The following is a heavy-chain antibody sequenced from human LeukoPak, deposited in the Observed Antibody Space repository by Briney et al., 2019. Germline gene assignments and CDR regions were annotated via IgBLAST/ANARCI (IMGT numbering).Heavy chain of an antibody. CDR1: GFTFSSYA. D-gene: IGHD6-19*01. CDR3: ARDIFYHQWLEPYYYYYGMDV. CDR2: ISYDGSNK. V-gene: IGHV3-30-3*01. J-gene: IGHJ6*02. Sequence: PGGYLRLSCAASGFTFSSYAMHWVRQAPGKGLEWVAVISYDGSNKYYADSVKGRFTISRDNSKNTLYLQMNSLRAEDTAVYYCARDIFYHQWLEPYYYYYGMDVWSQGTTVTVSS.